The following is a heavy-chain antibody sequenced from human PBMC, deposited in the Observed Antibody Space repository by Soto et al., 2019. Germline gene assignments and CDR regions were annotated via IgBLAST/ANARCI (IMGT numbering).Heavy chain of an antibody. CDR1: GFTFSRYW. CDR3: AREVNPFHYGMDV. CDR2: VNQDGSEK. J-gene: IGHJ6*02. V-gene: IGHV3-7*01. Sequence: GGSLRLSCAASGFTFSRYWMSWVRQAPGKGLEWAANVNQDGSEKYYVDSVKGRFTISRDNDKNSLYLQMNSLGAEDTALYYCAREVNPFHYGMDVWGQGTTVTVSS. D-gene: IGHD2-21*01.